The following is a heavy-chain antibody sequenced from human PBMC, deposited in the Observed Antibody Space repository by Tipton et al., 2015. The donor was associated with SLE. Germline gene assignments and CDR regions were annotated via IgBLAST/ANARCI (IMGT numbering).Heavy chain of an antibody. J-gene: IGHJ4*02. CDR1: GYSISSGYY. V-gene: IGHV4-61*09. Sequence: TLSLTCAVSGYSISSGYYWSWIRQPAGKGLEWIGYIYTSGSTNYNPSLKSRVTISVDTSKNQFSLKLSSVTAADTAVYYCARTDSTGYYYVGFEYWGQGTLVTVSS. CDR3: ARTDSTGYYYVGFEY. D-gene: IGHD3-22*01. CDR2: IYTSGST.